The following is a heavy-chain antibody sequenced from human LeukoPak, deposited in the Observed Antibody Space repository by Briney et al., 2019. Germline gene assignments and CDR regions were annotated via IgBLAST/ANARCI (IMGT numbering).Heavy chain of an antibody. J-gene: IGHJ5*02. Sequence: SSETLSLTCTVSGGSISSSSYYWGWIRQPPGKGLEWIGEINHSGSTNYNPSLKSRVTISVDTSKNQFSLKLSSVTAADTAVYYCATLAAAATTENHPNWFDPWGQGTLVTVSS. CDR2: INHSGST. CDR1: GGSISSSSYY. D-gene: IGHD6-13*01. CDR3: ATLAAAATTENHPNWFDP. V-gene: IGHV4-39*07.